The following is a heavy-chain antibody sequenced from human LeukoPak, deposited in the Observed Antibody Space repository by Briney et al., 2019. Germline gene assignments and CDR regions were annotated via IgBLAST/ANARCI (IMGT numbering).Heavy chain of an antibody. J-gene: IGHJ3*02. D-gene: IGHD5-18*01. V-gene: IGHV3-21*01. CDR1: GFTFSSYS. Sequence: GGSLRLSCAASGFTFSSYSMNWVRQAPGKGLEWVSSISSSSSYIYYADSVKGRFTISRDNAKNSLYLQINSLRAEDTAVYYCAREQLWLTNDAFDIWGQGTMVTVSS. CDR2: ISSSSSYI. CDR3: AREQLWLTNDAFDI.